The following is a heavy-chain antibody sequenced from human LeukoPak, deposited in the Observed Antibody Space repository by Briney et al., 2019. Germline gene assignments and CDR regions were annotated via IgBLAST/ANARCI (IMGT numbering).Heavy chain of an antibody. Sequence: GGSLRLSCVASGFSLNTYGVHWIRQAPGKGPEWVAFTSYDTKNKYYADSVMGRFTISRDSSKNTLYLQMNSLGVEDTAVYYCARDGDTAIRGVNFDFWGQGTLVTVSS. V-gene: IGHV3-30*04. J-gene: IGHJ4*02. CDR1: GFSLNTYG. D-gene: IGHD3-10*01. CDR3: ARDGDTAIRGVNFDF. CDR2: TSYDTKNK.